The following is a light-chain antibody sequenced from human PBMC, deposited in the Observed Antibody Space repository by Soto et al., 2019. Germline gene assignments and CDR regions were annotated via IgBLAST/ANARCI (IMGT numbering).Light chain of an antibody. CDR3: QQRSSWPWT. J-gene: IGKJ5*01. CDR2: DAS. Sequence: IVLTHSPCTLSLSPLYRATLSCRASQSVSSYLAWYQQKPGQAPRLLIYDASNRATGIPARFSGSGSGTDFTLTISSLEPEDFAVYYCQQRSSWPWTFGQGTRLEI. CDR1: QSVSSY. V-gene: IGKV3-11*01.